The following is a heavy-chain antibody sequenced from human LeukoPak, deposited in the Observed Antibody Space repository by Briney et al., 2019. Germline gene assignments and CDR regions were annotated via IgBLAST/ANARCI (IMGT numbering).Heavy chain of an antibody. CDR3: ATESAVGAFDY. CDR1: GFTFTNAW. CDR2: VKSKTDGGTT. J-gene: IGHJ4*02. V-gene: IGHV3-15*01. D-gene: IGHD6-19*01. Sequence: PGGSLRLSCAASGFTFTNAWMSWVRQAPGKGLEWVGRVKSKTDGGTTDYAAPVRGRCTISRDDSKTTLYLQMNSLKTEDTAVYYCATESAVGAFDYWGQGTLVTVSS.